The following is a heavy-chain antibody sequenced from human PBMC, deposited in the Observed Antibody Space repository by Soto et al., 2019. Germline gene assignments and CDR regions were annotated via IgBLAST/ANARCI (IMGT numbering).Heavy chain of an antibody. J-gene: IGHJ5*02. CDR1: GYTFNNYD. D-gene: IGHD3-3*01. Sequence: GASVKVSCKASGYTFNNYDIHWVRQAPGQGLELMGWISAYDGKTTYAEKFQGRVTLTTDTSTSTAYMELRSLRSDDTAIYYCARDPHEFWTSYWFDPWGQGTPVTVSS. V-gene: IGHV1-18*01. CDR3: ARDPHEFWTSYWFDP. CDR2: ISAYDGKT.